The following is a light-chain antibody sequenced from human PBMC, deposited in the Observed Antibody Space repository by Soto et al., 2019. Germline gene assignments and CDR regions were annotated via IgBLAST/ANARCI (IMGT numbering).Light chain of an antibody. CDR3: QQYNSYSPWT. CDR1: QSISSW. CDR2: KAS. J-gene: IGKJ1*01. V-gene: IGKV1-5*03. Sequence: DIPLTPSPSTLSASLVDRVTITCRASQSISSWLAWYQQKPGKAPKLLIYKASSLESGVPSRFSGSGSGTEFTLTISSLQPDDFATYYCQQYNSYSPWTFGQGTKVDIK.